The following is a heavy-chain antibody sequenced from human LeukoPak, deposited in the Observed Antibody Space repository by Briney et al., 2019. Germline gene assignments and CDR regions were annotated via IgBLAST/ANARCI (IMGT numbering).Heavy chain of an antibody. D-gene: IGHD3-9*01. CDR3: ARGVYDILTGYYKSYYYYYMDV. CDR1: GGSFSGYY. CDR2: INHSGST. J-gene: IGHJ6*03. V-gene: IGHV4-34*01. Sequence: PSETLSLTCAVYGGSFSGYYWSWIRQPPGKGLEWIGEINHSGSTNYNPSLKSRVTISVDTSKNQFSLKLSSVTAADTAVYYCARGVYDILTGYYKSYYYYYMDVWGKGTTVTISS.